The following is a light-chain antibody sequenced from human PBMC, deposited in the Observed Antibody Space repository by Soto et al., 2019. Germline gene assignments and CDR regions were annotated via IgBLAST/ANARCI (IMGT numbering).Light chain of an antibody. V-gene: IGLV2-11*01. Sequence: QSALTQPRSVSGSPGXSVTISCTGTRDNYVSWYQQHPGKAPKFMIYDVDKRASGVPDRFSGSKSGNTASLTISGLQAEDEADYFCCSYVGSSTTVVFGGGTKLTVL. CDR2: DVD. CDR1: RDNY. J-gene: IGLJ2*01. CDR3: CSYVGSSTTVV.